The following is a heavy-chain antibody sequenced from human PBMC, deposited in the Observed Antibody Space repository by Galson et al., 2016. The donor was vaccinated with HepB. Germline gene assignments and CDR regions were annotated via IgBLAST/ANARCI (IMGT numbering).Heavy chain of an antibody. CDR3: AAGGVGGNSDY. V-gene: IGHV1-58*01. CDR1: GFTFVNSA. Sequence: SVKVSCKASGFTFVNSAVQWVRQARGQGLEWIGWIVVGSGNTNSAQKFQERVTITRAMSTSTAYMELSSLRSDDTAVYYCAAGGVGGNSDYWGQGTLVTVSS. CDR2: IVVGSGNT. J-gene: IGHJ4*02. D-gene: IGHD4-23*01.